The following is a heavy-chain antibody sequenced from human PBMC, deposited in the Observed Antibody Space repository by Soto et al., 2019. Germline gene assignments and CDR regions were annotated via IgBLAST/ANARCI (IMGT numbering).Heavy chain of an antibody. Sequence: PSETLSLTCTVSGGSISTYYWSWIRQPPGKGLEWIGYIYYSGSTSYNPSLKSRVTISVDTSKNKFFLNLTSVTAVDTAVYYCARSKLNILDFWGQGTLVTVSS. D-gene: IGHD1-1*01. V-gene: IGHV4-59*01. J-gene: IGHJ4*02. CDR2: IYYSGST. CDR3: ARSKLNILDF. CDR1: GGSISTYY.